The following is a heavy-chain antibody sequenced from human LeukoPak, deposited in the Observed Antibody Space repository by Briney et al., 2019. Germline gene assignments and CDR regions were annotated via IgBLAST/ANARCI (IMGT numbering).Heavy chain of an antibody. Sequence: ASVKVSCKASGYTLTSYYMHWVRQAPGQGLEWMGRINPNSGGTNYAQKFQGRVTMTRDTSISTAYMELSRLRSDDTAVYYCARYGDYVTRFDYWGQGTLVTVSS. V-gene: IGHV1-2*06. CDR3: ARYGDYVTRFDY. CDR1: GYTLTSYY. CDR2: INPNSGGT. J-gene: IGHJ4*02. D-gene: IGHD4-17*01.